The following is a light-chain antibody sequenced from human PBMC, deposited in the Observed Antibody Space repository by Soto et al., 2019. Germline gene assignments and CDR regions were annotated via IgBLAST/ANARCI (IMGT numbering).Light chain of an antibody. CDR2: GAS. CDR3: QQYGSSPYT. V-gene: IGKV3-20*01. J-gene: IGKJ2*01. Sequence: EIVLTQSPGTLSLSPGERATLSCRANQSVDSSYFAWFKHKPGQAPRLLIFGASSRAAGTPDRFSGGGSGTDFTLTITRLEPEDFAVYYCQQYGSSPYTFGQGTKLEIK. CDR1: QSVDSSY.